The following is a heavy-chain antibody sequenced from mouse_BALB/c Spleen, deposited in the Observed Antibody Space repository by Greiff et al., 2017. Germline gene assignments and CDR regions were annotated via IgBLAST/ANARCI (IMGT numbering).Heavy chain of an antibody. CDR2: INPSTGYT. Sequence: VMLVESGAELAKPGASVKMSCKASGYTFTSYWMHWVKQRPGQGLEWIGYINPSTGYTEYNQKFKDKATLTADKSSSTAYMQLSSLTSEDSAVYYCARLAGGYAMDYWGQGTSVTVSS. CDR3: ARLAGGYAMDY. J-gene: IGHJ4*01. CDR1: GYTFTSYW. V-gene: IGHV1-7*01.